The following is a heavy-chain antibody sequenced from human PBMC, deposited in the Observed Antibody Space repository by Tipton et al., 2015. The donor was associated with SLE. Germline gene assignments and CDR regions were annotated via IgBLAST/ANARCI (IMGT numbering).Heavy chain of an antibody. J-gene: IGHJ4*02. Sequence: TLSLTCTVSGGSISSSSYYWGWIRQPPGKGLEWIGRIYYSGSSYYNPSLKSRVTISVDRSMNQFSLRLSFVTAADTAVYYCARADYDNVPFFDYWGQGTVVTVSS. V-gene: IGHV4-39*07. CDR1: GGSISSSSYY. CDR2: IYYSGSS. CDR3: ARADYDNVPFFDY. D-gene: IGHD3-22*01.